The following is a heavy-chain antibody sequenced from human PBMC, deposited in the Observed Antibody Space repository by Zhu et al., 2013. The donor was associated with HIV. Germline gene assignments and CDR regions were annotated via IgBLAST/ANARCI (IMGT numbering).Heavy chain of an antibody. CDR2: IIPIFGTA. J-gene: IGHJ4*02. CDR1: GDLFRRYS. V-gene: IGHV1-69*01. D-gene: IGHD3-10*01. Sequence: VQLVQSGAEVKKPGSSVKVSCRASGDLFRRYSFTWVRQAAGQGLEWMGGIIPIFGTANYAQKFQGRVTITADESTSTAYMELSSLRSEDTAVYYCARVVKFDGSGSMDYWGQGTLVTVSS. CDR3: ARVVKFDGSGSMDY.